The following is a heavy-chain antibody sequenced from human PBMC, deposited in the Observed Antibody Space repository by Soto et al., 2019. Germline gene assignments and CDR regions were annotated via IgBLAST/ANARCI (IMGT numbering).Heavy chain of an antibody. Sequence: PGGSLRLSCAASGFTFSTYAMSWVRQAPGKGLEWVSLISGGGHYTYYADSVKGRFTISRDNSKNTLFLQMNSLRAEDTAVYYCAKHSDINGYNCDYWGQGALVTVSS. V-gene: IGHV3-23*01. D-gene: IGHD3-22*01. J-gene: IGHJ4*02. CDR2: ISGGGHYT. CDR1: GFTFSTYA. CDR3: AKHSDINGYNCDY.